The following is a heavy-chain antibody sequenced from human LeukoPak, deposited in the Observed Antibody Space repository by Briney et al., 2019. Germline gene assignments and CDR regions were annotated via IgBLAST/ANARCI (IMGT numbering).Heavy chain of an antibody. CDR2: ISWNSGSI. Sequence: PGRSLRLSCAASGFTFDDYAMHWVRQAPGKGLEWVSGISWNSGSIGYADSVKGRFTISRDNAKNSLYLQMNSLRAEDTAVYYCAKVPQLLWFGEFVPMYFDYWGQGTLVTVSS. CDR1: GFTFDDYA. V-gene: IGHV3-9*01. CDR3: AKVPQLLWFGEFVPMYFDY. J-gene: IGHJ4*02. D-gene: IGHD3-10*01.